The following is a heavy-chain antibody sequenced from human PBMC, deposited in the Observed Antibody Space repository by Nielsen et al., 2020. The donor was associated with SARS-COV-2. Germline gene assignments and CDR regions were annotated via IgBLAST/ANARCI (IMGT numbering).Heavy chain of an antibody. CDR1: GGSISSGGYY. D-gene: IGHD3-22*01. CDR2: IYYSGST. J-gene: IGHJ3*02. Sequence: SETLSLTCTVSGGSISSGGYYWSWIRQHPGKGLECIGYIYYSGSTYYNPSLKSRVTISVDTSKNQFSLNLSSVTAADTAVYYCARAMITMIVVVPLIDAFDIWGQGTMVTVSS. V-gene: IGHV4-31*03. CDR3: ARAMITMIVVVPLIDAFDI.